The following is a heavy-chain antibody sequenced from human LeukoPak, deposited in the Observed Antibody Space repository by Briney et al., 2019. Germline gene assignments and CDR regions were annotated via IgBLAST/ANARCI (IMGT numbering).Heavy chain of an antibody. V-gene: IGHV4-39*01. CDR3: ACRRDVYTRRAFDV. CDR1: GGSISSSNYY. Sequence: PSETLSLTCTVSGGSISSSNYYWGWIRQPPGKGLEWIGSIYYSGSTYYNPSLKSRVTTSVDTSNNQFSLKLSSVTAADTAVFYCACRRDVYTRRAFDVWGQGTMGTVSS. D-gene: IGHD5-24*01. CDR2: IYYSGST. J-gene: IGHJ3*01.